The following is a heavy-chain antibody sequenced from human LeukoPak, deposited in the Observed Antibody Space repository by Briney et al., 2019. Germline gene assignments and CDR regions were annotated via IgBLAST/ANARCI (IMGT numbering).Heavy chain of an antibody. J-gene: IGHJ6*03. CDR1: GFTFSSYG. D-gene: IGHD5-12*01. CDR3: AKGGGYEAQYYYYYLDV. CDR2: IRYDGSNK. V-gene: IGHV3-30*02. Sequence: GGSLRLSCAASGFTFSSYGMHWVRQAPGKGLEWVAFIRYDGSNKYYADSVKGRFTISRDNSKTKLYLQMKSLRAEDTAVYYCAKGGGYEAQYYYYYLDVWGKGTTVTISS.